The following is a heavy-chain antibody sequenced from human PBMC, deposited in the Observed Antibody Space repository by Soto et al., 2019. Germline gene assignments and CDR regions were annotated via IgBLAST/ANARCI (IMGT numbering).Heavy chain of an antibody. CDR1: GGTFSSYA. J-gene: IGHJ6*02. D-gene: IGHD2-15*01. CDR2: IIPIFGTE. CDR3: ARDAYCSGGSCYGGLDV. Sequence: QVQLVQSGAEVRKPGSSVKVSCKTSGGTFSSYAFTWVRQAPGRGLEWMGGIIPIFGTENYAQKFQGRVTITADESTSTAFMELSSLRSEDTAVYYCARDAYCSGGSCYGGLDVWGQGTTVTVSS. V-gene: IGHV1-69*01.